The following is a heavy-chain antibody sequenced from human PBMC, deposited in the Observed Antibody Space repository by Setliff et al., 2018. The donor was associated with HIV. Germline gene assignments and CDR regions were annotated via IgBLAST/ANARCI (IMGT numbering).Heavy chain of an antibody. V-gene: IGHV3-21*01. CDR3: ARDTLYYYDSSGYYGMDV. CDR1: GFTFSSYS. J-gene: IGHJ6*02. Sequence: GGSLRLSCAASGFTFSSYSMNWVRQAPGKGLEWVSSISSSSSYIYYADSVKGRFTISRDNAKNSLYLQMNSLRAEDTAVYYCARDTLYYYDSSGYYGMDVWGQGTTVTVSS. CDR2: ISSSSSYI. D-gene: IGHD3-22*01.